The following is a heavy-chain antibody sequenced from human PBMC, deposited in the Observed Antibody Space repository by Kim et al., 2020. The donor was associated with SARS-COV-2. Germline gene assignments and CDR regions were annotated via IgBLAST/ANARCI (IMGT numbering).Heavy chain of an antibody. V-gene: IGHV3-21*01. CDR2: ISSSSSYI. J-gene: IGHJ2*01. D-gene: IGHD3-16*02. CDR3: ARDPNDYVWGSYRLYWYFDL. CDR1: GFTFSSYS. Sequence: GGSLRLSCAASGFTFSSYSMNWVRQAPGKGLEWVSSISSSSSYIYYADSVKGRFTISRDNAKNSLYLQMNSLRAEDTAVYYCARDPNDYVWGSYRLYWYFDLWGRGTLVTVSS.